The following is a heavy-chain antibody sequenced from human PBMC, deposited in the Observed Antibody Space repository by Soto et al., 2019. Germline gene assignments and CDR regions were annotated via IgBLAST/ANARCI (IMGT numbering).Heavy chain of an antibody. CDR3: AKDPPTTGTTFDY. V-gene: IGHV3-23*01. Sequence: LRLSCAASGFTFSSFAMSWVRQAPGKGLEWVSTINKSGGSTYYADSVKGRFTISRDNSKNMLFLQINGLRAEDTAVYYCAKDPPTTGTTFDYWGRGTLVTVSS. CDR1: GFTFSSFA. CDR2: INKSGGST. D-gene: IGHD1-1*01. J-gene: IGHJ4*02.